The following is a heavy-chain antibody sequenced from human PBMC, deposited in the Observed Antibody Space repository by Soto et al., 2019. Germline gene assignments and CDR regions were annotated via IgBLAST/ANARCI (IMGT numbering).Heavy chain of an antibody. CDR3: ASCGQVNYYHDMDV. CDR1: GYTFTSYG. Sequence: QVQLVQSGGEVKKPGASVKLSGTASGYTFTSYGISWVLQAPGQGLEWMGWIISYNGKTNYAQNVQGRVTITTDTYTKSSYMALRRLRSDDTAVYYCASCGQVNYYHDMDVWGQGTTVTLYS. D-gene: IGHD2-21*01. V-gene: IGHV1-18*01. J-gene: IGHJ6*02. CDR2: IISYNGKT.